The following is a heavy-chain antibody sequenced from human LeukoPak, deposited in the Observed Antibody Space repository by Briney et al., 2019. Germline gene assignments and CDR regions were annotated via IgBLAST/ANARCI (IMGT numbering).Heavy chain of an antibody. V-gene: IGHV3-53*01. CDR3: AREVPSGSYGY. CDR1: GFTVSGNY. J-gene: IGHJ4*02. D-gene: IGHD1-26*01. CDR2: IYSGGST. Sequence: GGSLRLSCAASGFTVSGNYMNWVRQAPGKGLEWVSVIYSGGSTYYADSVKGRFTISRDNSKNTVYLQMKSVRAEDTAVYYCAREVPSGSYGYWGQGTLVTVSS.